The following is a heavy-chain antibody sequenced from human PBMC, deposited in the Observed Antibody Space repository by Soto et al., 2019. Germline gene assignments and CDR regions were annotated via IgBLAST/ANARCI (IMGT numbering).Heavy chain of an antibody. J-gene: IGHJ4*02. D-gene: IGHD7-27*01. V-gene: IGHV3-21*01. CDR3: ASRGDTWGNYFDY. CDR1: GLTFSSYS. Sequence: GGSLRLSCAASGLTFSSYSMNWVRQAPGKGLEWVSSISSSSSYIYYADSVKGRFTISRDNAKNSLYLQMNSLRAEDAAVYYCASRGDTWGNYFDYWGQGTLVTVSS. CDR2: ISSSSSYI.